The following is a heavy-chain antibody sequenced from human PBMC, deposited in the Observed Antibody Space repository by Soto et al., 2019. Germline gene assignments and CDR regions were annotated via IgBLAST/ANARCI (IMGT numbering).Heavy chain of an antibody. J-gene: IGHJ4*02. CDR1: GGTFSSYA. Sequence: QVQLVQSGAEVKKPGSSVKVSCKASGGTFSSYAISWVRQAPGQGLEWMGGIIPIFGTANYAQKFQGRVTITADEPTSTAYMELSSLRSEDTAVYYCARERGGYCTNGVCPFDYWGQGTLVTVSS. D-gene: IGHD2-8*01. CDR2: IIPIFGTA. CDR3: ARERGGYCTNGVCPFDY. V-gene: IGHV1-69*12.